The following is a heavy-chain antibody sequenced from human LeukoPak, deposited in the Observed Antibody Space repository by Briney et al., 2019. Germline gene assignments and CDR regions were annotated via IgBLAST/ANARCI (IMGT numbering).Heavy chain of an antibody. V-gene: IGHV3-33*01. J-gene: IGHJ4*02. CDR3: ARAPYTTGRSFYFDS. Sequence: GGSLRLSCAASGFTFRNYGMHWVRRAPGKGLEWVANIWFDGSKDFYAESVKGRFTISRDNFSNTLYLQMNSLRAEDTALYYCARAPYTTGRSFYFDSWGQGTLVTVSS. D-gene: IGHD2-2*02. CDR1: GFTFRNYG. CDR2: IWFDGSKD.